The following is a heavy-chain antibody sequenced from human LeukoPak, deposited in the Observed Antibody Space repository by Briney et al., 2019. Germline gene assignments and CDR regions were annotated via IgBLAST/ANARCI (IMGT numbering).Heavy chain of an antibody. CDR1: GGTFSNFA. Sequence: ASVKVSCKASGGTFSNFAISWVRQAPGQGLEWMGGIIPIFGTANYAQKFQGRVTITADKSTSTAYMELSSLRSEDTAVYYCARDGAARPYYYGSGSPQGGYYYYMDVWGKGTTVTVSS. CDR3: ARDGAARPYYYGSGSPQGGYYYYMDV. CDR2: IIPIFGTA. J-gene: IGHJ6*03. D-gene: IGHD3-10*01. V-gene: IGHV1-69*06.